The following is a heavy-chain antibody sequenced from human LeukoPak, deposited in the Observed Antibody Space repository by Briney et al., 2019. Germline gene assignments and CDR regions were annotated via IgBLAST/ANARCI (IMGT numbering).Heavy chain of an antibody. CDR1: GGSISSGSYY. CDR2: IYTSGST. CDR3: AFEDSQDAFDI. Sequence: SETLSLTCTVSGGSISSGSYYWSWIRQPAGKGLEWIGRIYTSGSTNYNPSLKSRVTISVDTSKNQFSLKLSSVTAADTAVYYCAFEDSQDAFDIWGQGTMVTVSS. V-gene: IGHV4-61*02. J-gene: IGHJ3*02. D-gene: IGHD3-22*01.